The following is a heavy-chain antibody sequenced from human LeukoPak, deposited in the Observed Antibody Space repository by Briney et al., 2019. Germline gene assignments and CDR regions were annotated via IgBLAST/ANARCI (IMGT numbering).Heavy chain of an antibody. CDR3: ARVAYLVGASPFEY. Sequence: GASVKVSCKASGYTFTDYAINWVRQATGQGLEWMGWINPNSGGTKYAQNFQGRVTMTRDTSTSTAYMELSSLRSDDTGVYYCARVAYLVGASPFEYWGQGTLVTVSS. CDR2: INPNSGGT. J-gene: IGHJ4*02. D-gene: IGHD1-26*01. CDR1: GYTFTDYA. V-gene: IGHV1-2*02.